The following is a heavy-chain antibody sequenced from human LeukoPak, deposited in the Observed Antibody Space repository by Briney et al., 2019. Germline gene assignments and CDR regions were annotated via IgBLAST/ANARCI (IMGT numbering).Heavy chain of an antibody. D-gene: IGHD6-19*01. CDR2: ISYDGSNK. Sequence: PGGSLRLSCAASGFTFSSYAMHWVRQAPGKGLEWVAVISYDGSNKYYADSVKGRFTISRDNSQNTLFLQMNSLRAEDTAVYYCAKDARRTDGWYFFDYWGQGALVTVSS. CDR3: AKDARRTDGWYFFDY. J-gene: IGHJ4*02. CDR1: GFTFSSYA. V-gene: IGHV3-30-3*01.